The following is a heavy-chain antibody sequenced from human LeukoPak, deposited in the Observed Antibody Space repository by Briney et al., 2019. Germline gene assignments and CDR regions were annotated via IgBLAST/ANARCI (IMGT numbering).Heavy chain of an antibody. J-gene: IGHJ4*02. CDR2: INDDGRST. Sequence: PGGSLRLSCAASGFTFSSYWMHWVRQAPGKGLVGVSRINDDGRSTSYADSVKGRFTISRDNAKNTLYLQMNSLRAEDTAVYYCARGVEMATTTFDYWGQGTLVTVSS. CDR3: ARGVEMATTTFDY. CDR1: GFTFSSYW. D-gene: IGHD5-24*01. V-gene: IGHV3-74*01.